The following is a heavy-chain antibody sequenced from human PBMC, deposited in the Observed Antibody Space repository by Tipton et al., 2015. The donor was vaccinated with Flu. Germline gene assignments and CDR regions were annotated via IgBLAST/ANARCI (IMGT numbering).Heavy chain of an antibody. CDR3: ARDQGGRGYFQH. CDR1: GFTVSSNY. V-gene: IGHV3-53*01. Sequence: SLRLSCAASGFTVSSNYMSWVRQAPGKGLEWVSVIYSGGSTYYADSVKGRFTISRDNSKNTLYLQMNSLGAEDTAVYYCARDQGGRGYFQHWGQGTLVTVSS. CDR2: IYSGGST. J-gene: IGHJ1*01.